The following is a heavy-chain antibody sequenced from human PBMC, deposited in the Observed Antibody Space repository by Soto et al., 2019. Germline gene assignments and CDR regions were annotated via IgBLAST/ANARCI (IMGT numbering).Heavy chain of an antibody. CDR2: ISGNGGRT. J-gene: IGHJ4*02. D-gene: IGHD2-2*01. CDR1: GFIFATCA. Sequence: GGSLRLYRAASGFIFATCAMSWVRPSAWKGLVWVSDISGNGGRTIYAESVKGRFTICRDNSQNTLYLHMNSLRAEDTAVYYCAKSIVVPGGTLKYSLDYWGQATLVTVS. CDR3: AKSIVVPGGTLKYSLDY. V-gene: IGHV3-23*01.